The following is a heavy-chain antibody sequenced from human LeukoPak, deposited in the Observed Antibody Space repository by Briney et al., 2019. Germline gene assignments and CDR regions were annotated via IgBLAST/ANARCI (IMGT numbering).Heavy chain of an antibody. Sequence: GGSLRLSCTASGFTLSKYAMNWVRQAPGKGLECVSTISGNGAGTYYADSVQGRFIISKDSPKNTLYLQMNSLRAEDTAVYYCARSLDSSGWYGERYFDYWGQGTLVTVSS. CDR2: ISGNGAGT. CDR1: GFTLSKYA. J-gene: IGHJ4*02. D-gene: IGHD6-19*01. CDR3: ARSLDSSGWYGERYFDY. V-gene: IGHV3-23*01.